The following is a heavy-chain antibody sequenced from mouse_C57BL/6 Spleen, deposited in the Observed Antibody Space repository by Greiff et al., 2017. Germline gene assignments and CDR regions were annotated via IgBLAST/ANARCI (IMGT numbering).Heavy chain of an antibody. Sequence: VQLQESGAELMKPGASVKLSCKATGYTFTGYWIEWVKQRPGHGLEWIGEILPGSGSTNYNEKFKGKATFTADTSSNTAYMQLSSLTTEESAIYYCARSAITTVVARDYCDYWGQGTTLTVSS. CDR2: ILPGSGST. V-gene: IGHV1-9*01. CDR3: ARSAITTVVARDYCDY. CDR1: GYTFTGYW. D-gene: IGHD1-1*01. J-gene: IGHJ2*01.